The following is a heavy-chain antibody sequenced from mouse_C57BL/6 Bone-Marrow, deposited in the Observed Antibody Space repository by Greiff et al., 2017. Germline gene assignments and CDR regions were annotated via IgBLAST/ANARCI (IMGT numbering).Heavy chain of an antibody. V-gene: IGHV5-4*03. CDR1: GFTFSSYA. Sequence: EVMLVESGGGLVKPGGSLKLSCAASGFTFSSYAMSWVRQTPEKRLEWVATISDGGSYTYYPDNVKGRFTISRDNAKNNLYLQMRHLKSEDTAMYYCARPSYYSNWWVAWFAYWGQGTLVTVSS. CDR2: ISDGGSYT. CDR3: ARPSYYSNWWVAWFAY. D-gene: IGHD2-5*01. J-gene: IGHJ3*01.